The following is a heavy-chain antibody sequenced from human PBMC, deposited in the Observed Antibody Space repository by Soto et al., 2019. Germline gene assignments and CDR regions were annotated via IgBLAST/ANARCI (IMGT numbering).Heavy chain of an antibody. CDR3: SREDY. V-gene: IGHV1-3*01. CDR1: GYSFNMYY. CDR2: INAGNGDA. J-gene: IGHJ4*02. Sequence: QVQLVQSGAEVKKPGASVKVSCKASGYSFNMYYIHWVRQAPGQGLEWMGWINAGNGDATYSQKFQGRVTITRDMSASTVYLDLSSLRSEDTALYYCSREDYWGPGTLVTVAS.